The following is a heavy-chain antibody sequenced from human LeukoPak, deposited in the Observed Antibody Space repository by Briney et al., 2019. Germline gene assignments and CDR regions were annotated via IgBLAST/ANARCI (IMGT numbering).Heavy chain of an antibody. CDR3: ARVPRHYYDSSGYTLGLFDY. J-gene: IGHJ4*02. D-gene: IGHD3-22*01. CDR1: GGSISSSSYY. Sequence: KASETLSLTCTVSGGSISSSSYYWGWIRQPPGKGLEWIGYIYYSGSTNYNPSLKSRVTISVDTSKNQFSLKLSSVTAADTAVYYCARVPRHYYDSSGYTLGLFDYWGQGTLVTVSS. CDR2: IYYSGST. V-gene: IGHV4-61*05.